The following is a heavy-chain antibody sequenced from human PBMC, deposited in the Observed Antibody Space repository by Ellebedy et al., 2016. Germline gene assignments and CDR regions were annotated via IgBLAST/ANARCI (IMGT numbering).Heavy chain of an antibody. CDR3: AKGGSGSYFDY. Sequence: GGSLRLXXAASGFTFSSYAMSWVRQAPGKGLGWVSAISGSGGSTYYADSVKGRFTISRDNSKNTLYLQMNSLRAEDTALYYCAKGGSGSYFDYWGQGTLVTVSS. V-gene: IGHV3-23*01. J-gene: IGHJ4*02. CDR2: ISGSGGST. D-gene: IGHD1-26*01. CDR1: GFTFSSYA.